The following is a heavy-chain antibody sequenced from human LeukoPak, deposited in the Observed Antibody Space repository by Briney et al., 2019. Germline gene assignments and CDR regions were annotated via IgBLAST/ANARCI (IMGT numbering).Heavy chain of an antibody. Sequence: SETLSLTCTVSGGSISNSYWSWIRQPAGKGLEWIGRIDSSGTTSYNPSLKSRVTMSADTSKKQLSLKLSSVTAADTAVYYCTRDRDYSASGGSRTYYFYMDVWGKGTTVTVSS. D-gene: IGHD3-10*01. CDR3: TRDRDYSASGGSRTYYFYMDV. V-gene: IGHV4-4*07. CDR2: IDSSGTT. J-gene: IGHJ6*03. CDR1: GGSISNSY.